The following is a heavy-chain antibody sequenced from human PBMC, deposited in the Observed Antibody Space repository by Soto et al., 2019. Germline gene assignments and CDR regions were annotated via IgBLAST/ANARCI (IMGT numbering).Heavy chain of an antibody. CDR2: IRYDGSNK. V-gene: IGHV3-33*01. J-gene: IGHJ6*02. D-gene: IGHD3-3*01. Sequence: GGSLRLSCAASGFTFSSYGMNWVRQAPGKGLEWVAVIRYDGSNKYYADSVKGRFTISRDNSKNTLYLQMNSLRAEDDSVFYCSGNRGLRFLECSGDCIDVWGQGTTVTVSS. CDR1: GFTFSSYG. CDR3: SGNRGLRFLECSGDCIDV.